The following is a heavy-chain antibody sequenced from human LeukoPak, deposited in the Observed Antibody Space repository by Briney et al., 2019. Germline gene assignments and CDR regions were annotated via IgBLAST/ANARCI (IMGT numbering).Heavy chain of an antibody. Sequence: GGSLRLSCAASGFIFSNYGMHWVRQAPGKGPEWVAFIRYDGSDKYYVDSVKDRFTISRDNSKNTLYLQMNSLRAEDTAVYYCAKVNWEGGPFDYWGQGTLVTVSS. V-gene: IGHV3-30*02. CDR3: AKVNWEGGPFDY. J-gene: IGHJ4*02. D-gene: IGHD7-27*01. CDR2: IRYDGSDK. CDR1: GFIFSNYG.